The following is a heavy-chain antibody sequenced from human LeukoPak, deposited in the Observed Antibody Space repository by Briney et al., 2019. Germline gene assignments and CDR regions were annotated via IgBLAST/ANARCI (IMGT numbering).Heavy chain of an antibody. CDR3: ARDYIYSSSAGDY. D-gene: IGHD6-6*01. CDR2: VNPSGSA. J-gene: IGHJ4*02. CDR1: GYTFTTYS. Sequence: ASVKVSCKASGYTFTTYSIHWVRQAPGQGLEWMGIVNPSGSATYAQKFQGRVTMTRDTSTSTVYMELSSLRSEDTAVYYCARDYIYSSSAGDYWGQGTLVTVSS. V-gene: IGHV1-46*01.